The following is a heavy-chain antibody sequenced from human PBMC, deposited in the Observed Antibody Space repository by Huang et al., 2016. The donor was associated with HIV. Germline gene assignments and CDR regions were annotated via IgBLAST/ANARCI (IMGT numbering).Heavy chain of an antibody. D-gene: IGHD3-10*01. CDR2: IYWDDDS. CDR1: GFSVDSSGVG. V-gene: IGHV2-5*02. J-gene: IGHJ4*02. CDR3: ARGAYGSDVYYFRMRFDY. Sequence: QITLKEYGPTLVKPTQTLTLTCSFSGFSVDSSGVGVGWIRQPPGKALEGLAFIYWDDDSRYSPALKRRLSITKDSAKNQGVLTMTNMDTVDTATYYCARGAYGSDVYYFRMRFDYWGQGTLVTVSS.